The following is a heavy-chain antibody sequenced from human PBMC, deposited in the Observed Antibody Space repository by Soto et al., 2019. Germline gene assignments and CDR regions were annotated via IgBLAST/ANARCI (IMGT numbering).Heavy chain of an antibody. CDR1: GFTFSYSW. Sequence: EVQLVESGGGLVQPGGSLRLSCAASGFTFSYSWMKWVRQAPGKGLEWVAYINTDGSEKNYVDSVKGRFTISRDNAKNSLFLQMNSLRVEDTAVYYCARTPRLLDSWGQGTLVTVSS. CDR3: ARTPRLLDS. V-gene: IGHV3-7*01. CDR2: INTDGSEK. D-gene: IGHD6-6*01. J-gene: IGHJ4*02.